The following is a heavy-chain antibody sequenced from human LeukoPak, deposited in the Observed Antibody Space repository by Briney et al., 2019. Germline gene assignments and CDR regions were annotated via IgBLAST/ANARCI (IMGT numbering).Heavy chain of an antibody. CDR3: ARDEGYYDSSGVFDY. CDR2: IWYDGSNK. D-gene: IGHD3-22*01. Sequence: PGRSLRLSCAASGFTFSSYGMHWVRQAPGKGLEWVAVIWYDGSNKYYADSVKGRFTISGDNSKNTLYLQMNSLRAEDTAVYYCARDEGYYDSSGVFDYWGQGTLVTVSS. CDR1: GFTFSSYG. J-gene: IGHJ4*02. V-gene: IGHV3-33*01.